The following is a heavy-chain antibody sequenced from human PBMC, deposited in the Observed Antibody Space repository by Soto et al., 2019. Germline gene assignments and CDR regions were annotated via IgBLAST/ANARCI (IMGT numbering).Heavy chain of an antibody. CDR3: ATSRGMLPNFDQ. Sequence: QVQLQESGPGLVKPSETLSLTCTVSGGSFSTHWWSWVRQSPGKGLERIGGVNDRGNTNYNPALKGGVIISMHTQKNHSPLRVNSVTADEPAADYCATSRGMLPNFDQWGRGSLVTVSS. CDR2: VNDRGNT. CDR1: GGSFSTHW. V-gene: IGHV4-4*08. J-gene: IGHJ4*02. D-gene: IGHD3-16*01.